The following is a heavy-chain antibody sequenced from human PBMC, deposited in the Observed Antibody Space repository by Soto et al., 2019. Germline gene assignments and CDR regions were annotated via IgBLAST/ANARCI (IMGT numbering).Heavy chain of an antibody. D-gene: IGHD2-21*01. CDR3: VREDWHRFDS. CDR1: GFMFSAYW. V-gene: IGHV3-7*01. Sequence: EVQLVESGGRLVQPGGSPRLSCAASGFMFSAYWMSWVRQNPGKGLEWVATISGGASDKFYVDSVKGRFTVSRDDRKNTLYLQMDSLRDEDTAVYYCVREDWHRFDSWGQGTLVTVSS. CDR2: ISGGASDK. J-gene: IGHJ4*02.